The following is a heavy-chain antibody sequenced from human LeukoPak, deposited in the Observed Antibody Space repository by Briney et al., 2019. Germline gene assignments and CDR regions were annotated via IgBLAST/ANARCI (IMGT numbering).Heavy chain of an antibody. Sequence: GGSLRLSCAASGFIFSTYIMHWVRQAPGKGLEWVAVISSDGTIKYYADSVKGRFTVSRDNSKNTLYVQMNSLRAEDTAVYYCAKDLRQWLVVENWFDPWGQGTLVTVSS. CDR2: ISSDGTIK. CDR3: AKDLRQWLVVENWFDP. J-gene: IGHJ5*02. CDR1: GFIFSTYI. D-gene: IGHD6-19*01. V-gene: IGHV3-30-3*01.